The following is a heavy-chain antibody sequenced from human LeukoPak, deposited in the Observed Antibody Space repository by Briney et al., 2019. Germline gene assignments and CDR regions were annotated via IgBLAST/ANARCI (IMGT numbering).Heavy chain of an antibody. Sequence: GGSLRLSCAASGFIFGDYGMNWVRQAPGKGLEWVSGIGGRGGRTYYADSVQGRFTISRDSSNNTVDLQMNSLRAEDTAIYYCAKGRIAVAPYYGMDVWGRGTTVSVSS. CDR1: GFIFGDYG. CDR3: AKGRIAVAPYYGMDV. D-gene: IGHD6-19*01. V-gene: IGHV3-23*01. CDR2: IGGRGGRT. J-gene: IGHJ6*02.